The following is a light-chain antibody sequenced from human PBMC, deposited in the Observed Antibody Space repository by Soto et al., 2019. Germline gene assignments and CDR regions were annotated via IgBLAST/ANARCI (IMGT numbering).Light chain of an antibody. J-gene: IGKJ1*01. CDR1: QTINNN. CDR3: QQYNNWPQT. Sequence: VMTQDPATLSVSPGERSTLSCRASQTINNNVAWYQLKDGQVPRLVIYGASTRATDIPARFSGSGSGTEFTLTISSLQSEDFAEYHCQQYNNWPQTFGQGTIVDNK. V-gene: IGKV3-15*01. CDR2: GAS.